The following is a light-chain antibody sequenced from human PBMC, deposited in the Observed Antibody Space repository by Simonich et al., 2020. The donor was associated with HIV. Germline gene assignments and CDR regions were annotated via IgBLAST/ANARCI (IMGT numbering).Light chain of an antibody. V-gene: IGKV3-15*01. CDR3: QQYNNWPPYT. J-gene: IGKJ2*01. Sequence: EIVMTQSPATLSVSPGERATLSCRASQSGSSHLAWYQQKRGQAPRLLIHGASTRAAGIPARFSGSGSGTEFTLTISSLQSEDFAVYYCQQYNNWPPYTFGQGTKLEIK. CDR2: GAS. CDR1: QSGSSH.